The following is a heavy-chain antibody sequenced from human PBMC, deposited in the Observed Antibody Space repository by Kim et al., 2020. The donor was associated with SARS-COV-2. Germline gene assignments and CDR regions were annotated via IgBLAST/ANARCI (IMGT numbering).Heavy chain of an antibody. CDR2: ISYDGNKE. CDR3: AKGAYSTSWPRLGFYGIHV. Sequence: GGSLRLSCAVSGQTFSLYAMHWVRQAPGKGLEWVAVISYDGNKEYYADSVKGRFTISRDNSKNTLYLQMNSLRVEDRAVYYCAKGAYSTSWPRLGFYGIHVWGQGTPVTISS. V-gene: IGHV3-30*18. J-gene: IGHJ6*02. D-gene: IGHD2-2*01. CDR1: GQTFSLYA.